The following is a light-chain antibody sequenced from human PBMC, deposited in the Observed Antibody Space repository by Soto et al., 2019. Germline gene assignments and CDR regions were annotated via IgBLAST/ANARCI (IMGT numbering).Light chain of an antibody. CDR3: QQSNSFPFT. V-gene: IGKV3-20*01. Sequence: VVTKSPGTVSLHPGERATLSWRVGHRVSTNYLAWYQQKPGQAPRLLIYGASNLATGIPYRFSGSGSGTDFTLTISRLQPEDFATYFCQQSNSFPFTFGQGTRLDIK. CDR1: HRVSTNY. J-gene: IGKJ5*01. CDR2: GAS.